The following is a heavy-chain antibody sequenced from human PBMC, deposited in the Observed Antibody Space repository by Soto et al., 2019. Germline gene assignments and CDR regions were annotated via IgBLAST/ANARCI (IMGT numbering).Heavy chain of an antibody. CDR1: GFTFSSYA. Sequence: GGSLRLSCAASGFTFSSYAMSWVRQAPGKGLEWVSAISGSGGSTYYADSVKGLFTISRDNSKNTLYLQMNSLRAEDTAVYYCAKRGYSYGAYYFDYWGQGTLVTVSS. J-gene: IGHJ4*02. CDR3: AKRGYSYGAYYFDY. D-gene: IGHD5-18*01. CDR2: ISGSGGST. V-gene: IGHV3-23*01.